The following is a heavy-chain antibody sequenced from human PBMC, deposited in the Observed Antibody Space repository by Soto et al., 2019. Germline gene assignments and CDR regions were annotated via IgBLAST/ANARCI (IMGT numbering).Heavy chain of an antibody. J-gene: IGHJ6*02. CDR2: IYYSGST. CDR1: GGSISSYY. Sequence: QVQLQESGPGLLKPSETLSLTCTVSGGSISSYYWSWIRQPPGKGLEWIGYIYYSGSTNYNPSLKSRVTISVDTSKNQFSLKLSSVTAADTAVYYCARARYSNYVYYYYGMDVWGQGTTVTVSS. CDR3: ARARYSNYVYYYYGMDV. V-gene: IGHV4-59*01. D-gene: IGHD4-4*01.